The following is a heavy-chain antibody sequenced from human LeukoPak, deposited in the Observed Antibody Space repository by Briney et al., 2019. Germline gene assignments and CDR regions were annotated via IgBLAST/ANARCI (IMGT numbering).Heavy chain of an antibody. V-gene: IGHV3-21*01. J-gene: IGHJ6*04. CDR2: ISGHSNYI. Sequence: AGGSLRLSCAASGFTFSNYNLNWVRQAPGKGLEWVSLISGHSNYIYYGDSVKGRFTISRDNAKNSLYLQMDSLRVEDTAVYYCARDEGRYGLDVWGTGTTVIVSS. CDR3: ARDEGRYGLDV. CDR1: GFTFSNYN.